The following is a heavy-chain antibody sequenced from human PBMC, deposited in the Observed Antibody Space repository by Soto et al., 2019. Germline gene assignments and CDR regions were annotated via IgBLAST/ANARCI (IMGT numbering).Heavy chain of an antibody. CDR2: INPNSGGT. J-gene: IGHJ6*02. D-gene: IGHD2-2*01. V-gene: IGHV1-2*02. CDR1: GFTFSAYY. Sequence: ASVKVSCKASGFTFSAYYIYWVRQAPGQGLEWIGWINPNSGGTNNAQKFQGRVTMTRDTSTSTVYMELSALISDDTAVYFFARSLLDEYSSSWRSAYYGMDVLGQGTTVTVSS. CDR3: ARSLLDEYSSSWRSAYYGMDV.